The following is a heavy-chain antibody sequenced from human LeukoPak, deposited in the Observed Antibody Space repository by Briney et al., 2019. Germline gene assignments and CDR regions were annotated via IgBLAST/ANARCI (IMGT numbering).Heavy chain of an antibody. Sequence: PGGSLRLSCAASGAPFSNYWMHWVRQAPGKGLEWVANINLDGTERHYVDSVKGRFTISRDNARKSLYLRMNSLRDEDTAVYYCARDNVGATPFDYWGQGTLVTVSS. V-gene: IGHV3-7*05. CDR1: GAPFSNYW. J-gene: IGHJ4*02. CDR3: ARDNVGATPFDY. CDR2: INLDGTER. D-gene: IGHD1-26*01.